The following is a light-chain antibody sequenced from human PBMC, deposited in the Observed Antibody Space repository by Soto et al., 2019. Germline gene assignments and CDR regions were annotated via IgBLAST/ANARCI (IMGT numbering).Light chain of an antibody. CDR2: DVS. CDR3: SSYTSSNSSYV. J-gene: IGLJ1*01. CDR1: SSDVGDYKY. Sequence: QSALTQPASVSGSPGQSITISCTGASSDVGDYKYVSWYQQHPGKAPKLMIYDVSNRPSGVSIRFSGSKSGNTASLTISGLQAEDEADYYCSSYTSSNSSYVFGTGTKVTVL. V-gene: IGLV2-14*03.